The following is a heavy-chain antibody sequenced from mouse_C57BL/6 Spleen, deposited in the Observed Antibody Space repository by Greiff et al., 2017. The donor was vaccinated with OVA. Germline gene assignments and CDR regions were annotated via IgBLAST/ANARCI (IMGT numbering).Heavy chain of an antibody. CDR2: IRLKSDNYAT. CDR1: GFTFSNYW. V-gene: IGHV6-3*01. Sequence: DVQLVESGGGLVQPGGSMKLSCVASGFTFSNYWMNWVRQSPEKGLEWVAQIRLKSDNYATHYAESVKGRFTISRDDSKSSVYLQMNNLRAEDTGIYYCTDPSWFAYWGQGTLVTVSA. J-gene: IGHJ3*01. CDR3: TDPSWFAY.